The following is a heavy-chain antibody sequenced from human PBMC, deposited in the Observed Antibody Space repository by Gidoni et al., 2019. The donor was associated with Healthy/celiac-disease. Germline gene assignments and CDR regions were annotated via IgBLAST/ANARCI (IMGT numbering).Heavy chain of an antibody. J-gene: IGHJ3*02. D-gene: IGHD3-9*01. CDR1: GFTFSSYG. CDR3: AKGPVLRYFDWLSSDAFDI. Sequence: QAQLVESGGGVVQPGRSLRLSCAASGFTFSSYGMHWVRQAPGKGLEWVAVISYDGSNKYYADSVKGRFTISRDNSKNTLYLQMNSLRAEDTAVYYCAKGPVLRYFDWLSSDAFDIWGQGTMVTVSS. CDR2: ISYDGSNK. V-gene: IGHV3-30*18.